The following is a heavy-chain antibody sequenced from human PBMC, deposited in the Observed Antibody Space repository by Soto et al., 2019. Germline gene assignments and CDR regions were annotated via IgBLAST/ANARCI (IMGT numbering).Heavy chain of an antibody. CDR3: EVTTGF. CDR1: GYTFTEYD. CDR2: VSPENRNA. D-gene: IGHD2-21*02. Sequence: ASVKVSCKTSGYTFTEYDLNWVRQAPGQGLEYMGWVSPENRNAGYAPQFRGRVSMTTDTSISTAYLELTNLTYEDTAVYYWEVTTGFWGQGTMATGSP. J-gene: IGHJ4*02. V-gene: IGHV1-8*01.